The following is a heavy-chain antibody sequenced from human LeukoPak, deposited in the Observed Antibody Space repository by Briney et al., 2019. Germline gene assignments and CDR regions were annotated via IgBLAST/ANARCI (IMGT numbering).Heavy chain of an antibody. Sequence: PSETLSLTCTVSGGSISSYYWSWIRQPPGKGLEWIGYIYYSGSTNYNPSLKSRVTISVDTSKNQFSLKLSSVTAADTAVYYCARGPRFLRTGYSSGSRLGANWFDPWGQGTLVTVSS. CDR1: GGSISSYY. CDR3: ARGPRFLRTGYSSGSRLGANWFDP. D-gene: IGHD6-19*01. V-gene: IGHV4-59*08. CDR2: IYYSGST. J-gene: IGHJ5*02.